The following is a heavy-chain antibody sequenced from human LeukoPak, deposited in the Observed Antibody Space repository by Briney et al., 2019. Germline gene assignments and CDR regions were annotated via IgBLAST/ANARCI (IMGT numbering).Heavy chain of an antibody. Sequence: SETLSLTCAVYGRSFSGYYWSRIRQPPGKGLEWIGEIIHSGSTNYNPSLKSRVTISVDTSKNQFSLKLSSVTAADTAVYYCARGITGITATGSEWGQGTLVTVSS. V-gene: IGHV4-34*01. D-gene: IGHD6-13*01. CDR2: IIHSGST. J-gene: IGHJ4*02. CDR3: ARGITGITATGSE. CDR1: GRSFSGYY.